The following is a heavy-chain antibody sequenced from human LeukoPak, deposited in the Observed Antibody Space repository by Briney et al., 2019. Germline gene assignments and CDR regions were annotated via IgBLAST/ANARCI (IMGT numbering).Heavy chain of an antibody. CDR3: ARGFLGDAFDI. D-gene: IGHD3-3*01. J-gene: IGHJ3*02. CDR1: GFTFSRYD. CDR2: IGTVGDP. Sequence: GGSLRLSCAASGFTFSRYDMHWVRQATGKGLEWVSAIGTVGDPYYPGSVKGRFTISRENAKNSLYLQMNSLRAGDTAGYYCARGFLGDAFDIWGQGTMVTVSS. V-gene: IGHV3-13*05.